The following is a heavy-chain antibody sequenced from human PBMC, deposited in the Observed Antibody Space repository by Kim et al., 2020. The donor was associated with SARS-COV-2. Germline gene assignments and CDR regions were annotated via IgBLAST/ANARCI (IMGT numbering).Heavy chain of an antibody. V-gene: IGHV3-48*02. CDR3: ARDRYYG. J-gene: IGHJ4*02. D-gene: IGHD1-26*01. Sequence: SSSTIYYADSVKGRFTISRDNAKNSLYLQMNSLRDEDTAVYYCARDRYYGWGQGTLVTVSS. CDR2: SSSTI.